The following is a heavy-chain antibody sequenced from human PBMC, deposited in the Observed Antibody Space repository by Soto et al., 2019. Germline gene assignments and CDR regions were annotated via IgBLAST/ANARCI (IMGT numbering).Heavy chain of an antibody. V-gene: IGHV3-21*04. CDR2: ISSSSSYI. Sequence: PGGSLRLSCAASGFTFSSYSMNWVRQAPGKGLEWVSSISSSSSYIYYADSVKGRFTISRDNVKNSLYLQMNSLRAEDTAVYYCAKATDYGDYILGPQFDYWGQGTLVTVSS. D-gene: IGHD4-17*01. CDR1: GFTFSSYS. CDR3: AKATDYGDYILGPQFDY. J-gene: IGHJ4*02.